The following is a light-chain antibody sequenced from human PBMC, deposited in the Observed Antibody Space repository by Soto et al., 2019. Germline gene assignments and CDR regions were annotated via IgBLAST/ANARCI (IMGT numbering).Light chain of an antibody. CDR2: EVS. CDR3: CSYAGSRTHVL. J-gene: IGLJ2*01. CDR1: SSDVGSYNL. V-gene: IGLV2-23*02. Sequence: QSALTQPASVSGSPGQSITISCIGTSSDVGSYNLVSWYQQHPGKAPKVLIYEVSERPSGVSNRFSGSKSGNTASLTISGLQAEDEAEYYCCSYAGSRTHVLFGGGIQLTVL.